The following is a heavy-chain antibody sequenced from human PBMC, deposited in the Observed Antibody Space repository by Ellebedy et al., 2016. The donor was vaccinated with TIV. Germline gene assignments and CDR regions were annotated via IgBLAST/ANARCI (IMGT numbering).Heavy chain of an antibody. CDR1: GFTFSSYS. Sequence: GESLKISCAASGFTFSSYSMNWVRQAPGKGLEWVSYISSSSSIISYADSVKGRFTISRDNAKNTLYLQMNRLRAEDTAVYYCTTDAYDYVWGSYRRGLGGGYWGQGTLVTVSS. CDR2: ISSSSSII. D-gene: IGHD3-16*02. CDR3: TTDAYDYVWGSYRRGLGGGY. V-gene: IGHV3-48*04. J-gene: IGHJ4*02.